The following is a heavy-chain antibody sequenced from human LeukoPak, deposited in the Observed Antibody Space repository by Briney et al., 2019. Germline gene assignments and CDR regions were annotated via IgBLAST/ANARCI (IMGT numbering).Heavy chain of an antibody. CDR1: GYTFTSYD. CDR2: MNPNSGNT. J-gene: IGHJ4*02. V-gene: IGHV1-8*01. Sequence: ASVKVSCKASGYTFTSYDINWVRQATGQGLEWMGWMNPNSGNTGYAQKFQGRVTMTRNTSISTAYMELSSLRSEDTAVYYCALNGMVRGVSDYRGQGTLVTVSS. CDR3: ALNGMVRGVSDY. D-gene: IGHD3-10*01.